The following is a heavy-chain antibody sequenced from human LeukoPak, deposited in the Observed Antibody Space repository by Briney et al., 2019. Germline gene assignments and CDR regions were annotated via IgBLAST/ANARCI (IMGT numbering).Heavy chain of an antibody. J-gene: IGHJ4*02. CDR1: GFTFSIYH. V-gene: IGHV3-48*01. CDR2: ISSSGSTI. Sequence: PGGSLRLSCAASGFTFSIYHMNWVRQAPGKGLEWLSYISSSGSTIYYADSVKGRFTISRDNAKNSLYLQMNSLRAEDTAVYYCARVMQDVTNFDYWGQGTLVTVSS. D-gene: IGHD2-8*01. CDR3: ARVMQDVTNFDY.